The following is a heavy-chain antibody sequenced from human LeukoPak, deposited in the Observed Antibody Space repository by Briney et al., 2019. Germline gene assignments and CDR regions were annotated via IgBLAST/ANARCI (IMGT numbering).Heavy chain of an antibody. D-gene: IGHD3-10*01. V-gene: IGHV1-2*02. CDR2: INPNSGGT. CDR1: GYTLTGHY. CDR3: ARPGNGSGSYGSYYFDY. J-gene: IGHJ4*02. Sequence: ASVKVSRKASGYTLTGHYMHRVRQAPGQGLEWMGWINPNSGGTNYAQKFQGRVTMTRHASISTAYMELSRLRSDDTAVYYRARPGNGSGSYGSYYFDYWGQGTLVTLSS.